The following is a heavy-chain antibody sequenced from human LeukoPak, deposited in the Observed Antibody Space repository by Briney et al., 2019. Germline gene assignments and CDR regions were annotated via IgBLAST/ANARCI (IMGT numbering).Heavy chain of an antibody. CDR3: ARHRDSSALEAFDI. Sequence: SETLSLTCTVSGGSIRTYYWSWIRQSPGKGLEWIGYIYYNGGTDYNPSLRSRVTLSVDTSKSHFSLKLSSVTAADTAVYYCARHRDSSALEAFDIWGQGTLVTVSS. J-gene: IGHJ3*02. D-gene: IGHD3-22*01. V-gene: IGHV4-59*08. CDR2: IYYNGGT. CDR1: GGSIRTYY.